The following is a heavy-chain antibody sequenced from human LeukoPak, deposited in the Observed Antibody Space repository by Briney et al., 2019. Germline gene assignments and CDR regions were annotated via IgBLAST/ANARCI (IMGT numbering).Heavy chain of an antibody. CDR3: ARPESGSSDAFDI. Sequence: PSQTLSLTCTVSGGPISSGDYYWSWIRQPPGKGVEWIGYIYYSGSTYYNPSLKSRVTISVDTSKNQFSLKLSSVTAADTAVYYCARPESGSSDAFDIWGQGTMVTVSS. CDR1: GGPISSGDYY. D-gene: IGHD3-22*01. V-gene: IGHV4-30-4*01. CDR2: IYYSGST. J-gene: IGHJ3*02.